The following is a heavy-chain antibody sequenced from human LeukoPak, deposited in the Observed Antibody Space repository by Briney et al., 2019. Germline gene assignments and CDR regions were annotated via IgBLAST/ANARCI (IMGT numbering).Heavy chain of an antibody. CDR1: GGSINSRSDY. CDR2: IYYSEST. V-gene: IGHV4-39*01. J-gene: IGHJ4*02. Sequence: KPSETLSLTCTVSGGSINSRSDYWGWIRQPPGKGLEWIGSIYYSESTHYNPSLKSRVTMSIDTSKNQFSLKLSSVTAADTAVYYCARRPGEYGGNDFDYWGQGTLVTVSS. CDR3: ARRPGEYGGNDFDY. D-gene: IGHD4/OR15-4a*01.